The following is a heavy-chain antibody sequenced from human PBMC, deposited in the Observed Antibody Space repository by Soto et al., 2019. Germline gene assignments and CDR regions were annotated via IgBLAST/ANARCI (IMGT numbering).Heavy chain of an antibody. CDR3: ARWWSGSRQGFDP. J-gene: IGHJ5*02. Sequence: SETLSLTCTVSGGSISSGDYYWSWIRQHPGKGLEWIGYIYYSGSTYYNPSLKSRVTISVDMSKNQFSLKLSSVTAADTAVYYCARWWSGSRQGFDPWGQGTLVTVSS. CDR1: GGSISSGDYY. CDR2: IYYSGST. D-gene: IGHD3-3*01. V-gene: IGHV4-31*03.